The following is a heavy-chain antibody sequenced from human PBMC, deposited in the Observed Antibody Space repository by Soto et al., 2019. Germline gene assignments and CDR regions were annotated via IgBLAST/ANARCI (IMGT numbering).Heavy chain of an antibody. Sequence: GSLRLSCAASRFTFSGYSMNWVRQAPGKGLEWVSYIDISSSTIYYADSVKGRFTISRDNAKNSLYLQMNSLRDEDTAVYYCARERIIDFGAYYYYGMDVWGQGTTVTV. CDR3: ARERIIDFGAYYYYGMDV. V-gene: IGHV3-48*02. J-gene: IGHJ6*02. CDR1: RFTFSGYS. CDR2: IDISSSTI. D-gene: IGHD3-3*01.